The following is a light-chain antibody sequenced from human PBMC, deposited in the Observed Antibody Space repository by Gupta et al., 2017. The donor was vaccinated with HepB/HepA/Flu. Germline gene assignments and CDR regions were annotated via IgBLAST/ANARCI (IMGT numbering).Light chain of an antibody. CDR1: QRVSTY. Sequence: EIVLTQSPATLSLSPGERATLSCRASQRVSTYLAWYQQKPGQAPRLLIYDASNRATGIPARFSGSGSGTDFTLTVSSREPEDFAIYYCQHRYNWPLTFGGGTKVEIK. CDR3: QHRYNWPLT. J-gene: IGKJ4*01. V-gene: IGKV3-11*01. CDR2: DAS.